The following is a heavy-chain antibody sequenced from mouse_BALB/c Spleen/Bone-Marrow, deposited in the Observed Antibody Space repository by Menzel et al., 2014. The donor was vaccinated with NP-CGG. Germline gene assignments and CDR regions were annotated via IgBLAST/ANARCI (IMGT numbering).Heavy chain of an antibody. J-gene: IGHJ2*01. CDR1: GYTFTSYY. V-gene: IGHV1S81*02. CDR2: INPSNGGT. Sequence: QVQLQQSGAELVKPGASVKLSCKASGYTFTSYYMYWVKQRPGQGLEWIGEINPSNGGTNFNEKFKSKATLTVDKSSSTAYMQLSSLTSEDSAVYYCTRLRILEGFDYWGQGTTLTVSS. CDR3: TRLRILEGFDY.